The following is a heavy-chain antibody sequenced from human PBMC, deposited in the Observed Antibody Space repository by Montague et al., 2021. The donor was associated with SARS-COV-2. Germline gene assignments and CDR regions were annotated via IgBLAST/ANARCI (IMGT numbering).Heavy chain of an antibody. CDR2: RYYSGST. CDR3: SRDSGECSRTTCYGPYYYGLAV. CDR1: DDSMGGYY. D-gene: IGHD1-14*01. Sequence: SETLSLTCNVSDDSMGGYYWSWIRQSPGKGLEWIGYRYYSGSTSINPALRIRVTISTYTSKNQVSLKMTSGTTADTAVYYCSRDSGECSRTTCYGPYYYGLAVWGQGTPVTVSS. V-gene: IGHV4-59*01. J-gene: IGHJ6*02.